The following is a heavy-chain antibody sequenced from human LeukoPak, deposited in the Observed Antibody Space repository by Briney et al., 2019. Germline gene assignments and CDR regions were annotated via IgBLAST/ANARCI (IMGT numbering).Heavy chain of an antibody. J-gene: IGHJ4*02. CDR2: IIPIFGTA. CDR1: GGTFSSYA. D-gene: IGHD5-18*01. CDR3: ASVDTAMELDY. Sequence: GASVKVSCKASGGTFSSYAISWVRQAPGQGLEWMGGIIPIFGTANYAQKFQGRVTITTDKSTSTAYMELSSLRSEDTAVYYCASVDTAMELDYWGQGTLVTVSS. V-gene: IGHV1-69*05.